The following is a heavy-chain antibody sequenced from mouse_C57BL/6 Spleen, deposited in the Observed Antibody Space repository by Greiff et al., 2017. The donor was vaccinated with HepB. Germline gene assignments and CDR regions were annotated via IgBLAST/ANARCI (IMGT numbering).Heavy chain of an antibody. CDR1: GYSITSGYY. CDR3: ARGITTVVGHWYFDV. CDR2: ISYDGSN. Sequence: EVKVEESGPGLVKPSQSLSLTCSVTGYSITSGYYWNWIRQFPGNKLEWMGYISYDGSNNYNPSLKNRISITRDTSKNQFFLKLNSVTTEDTATYYCARGITTVVGHWYFDVWGTGTTVTVSS. V-gene: IGHV3-6*01. J-gene: IGHJ1*03. D-gene: IGHD1-1*01.